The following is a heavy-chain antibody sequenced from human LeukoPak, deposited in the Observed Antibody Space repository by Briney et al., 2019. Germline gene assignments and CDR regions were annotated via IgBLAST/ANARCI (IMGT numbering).Heavy chain of an antibody. V-gene: IGHV4-59*12. D-gene: IGHD3-10*01. J-gene: IGHJ6*02. CDR1: GGSISSYY. Sequence: SETLSLTCTVSGGSISSYYWSWIRQPPGKGLEWIGYIYYSGSTYYNPSLKSRVTISVDTSKNQFSLKLSSVTAADTAVYYCARDWRGKTYYYGSGSYHYGMDVWGQGTTVTVSS. CDR3: ARDWRGKTYYYGSGSYHYGMDV. CDR2: IYYSGST.